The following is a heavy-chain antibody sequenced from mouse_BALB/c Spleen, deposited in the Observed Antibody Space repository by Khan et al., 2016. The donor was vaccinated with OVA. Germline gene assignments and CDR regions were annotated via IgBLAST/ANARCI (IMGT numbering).Heavy chain of an antibody. CDR3: IRGYYGDPFAY. CDR2: ISHVGNYT. D-gene: IGHD2-13*01. CDR1: GFTFSDYY. J-gene: IGHJ3*01. Sequence: EVELVESGGGLVKPGGSLKLSCEASGFTFSDYYMYWVRQTPEKRLEWVATISHVGNYTYYLDNVKGRSTISRDNAKNNLYLQMNSLKSEDTAMYYCIRGYYGDPFAYWGHGTLVTVSA. V-gene: IGHV5-4*02.